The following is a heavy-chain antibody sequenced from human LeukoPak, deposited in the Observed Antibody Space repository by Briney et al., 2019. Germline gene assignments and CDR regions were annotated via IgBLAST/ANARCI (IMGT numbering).Heavy chain of an antibody. J-gene: IGHJ4*02. CDR1: GGTFSSYA. CDR3: ARATITFGGVIVNDY. CDR2: IIPILGIA. V-gene: IGHV1-69*04. D-gene: IGHD3-16*02. Sequence: SVKVSCKASGGTFSSYAISWVRQAPGQGPEWMGRIIPILGIANYAQKFQGRVTITADKSTSTAYMELSSLRSEDTAVYYYARATITFGGVIVNDYWGQGTLVTVSS.